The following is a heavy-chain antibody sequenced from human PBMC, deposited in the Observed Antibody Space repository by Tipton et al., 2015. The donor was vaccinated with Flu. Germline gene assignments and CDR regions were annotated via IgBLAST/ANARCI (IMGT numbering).Heavy chain of an antibody. CDR3: AKGKGGGTYTFDG. J-gene: IGHJ3*01. D-gene: IGHD1-1*01. CDR1: GYTFTSYN. CDR2: IYPAGGGV. Sequence: QSGAEVKKPGASVKVSCKASGYTFTSYNIHWVRQAPGQGLEWMGIIYPAGGGVSYAQKLQGRVIMTRDKSTSTVYMELSSLRSEYTAMYCCAKGKGGGTYTFDGWRLGAMVNVSS. V-gene: IGHV1-46*04.